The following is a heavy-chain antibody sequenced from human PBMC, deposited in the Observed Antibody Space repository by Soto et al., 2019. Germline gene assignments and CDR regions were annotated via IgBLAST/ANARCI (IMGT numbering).Heavy chain of an antibody. CDR1: GYSFTTYG. J-gene: IGHJ6*02. Sequence: QVQLVQSRGEVKKPGASVKVSCKTSGYSFTTYGISWVRQAPGQGLEWMGWISGYNGNTNYAQNLQGRVTMTTDTSTSTAYMELRGLRSDDTAVYYCAREGPAPYYSYGMDVWGQGSTVTVSS. CDR2: ISGYNGNT. V-gene: IGHV1-18*01. CDR3: AREGPAPYYSYGMDV.